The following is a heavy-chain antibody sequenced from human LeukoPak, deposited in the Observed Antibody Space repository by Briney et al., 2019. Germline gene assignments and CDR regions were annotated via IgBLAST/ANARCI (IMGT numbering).Heavy chain of an antibody. Sequence: SVNVSCKASGGTFSSYAISWVRQAPGQGLERMGGIIPIFGTANYAQKFQGRVTITADESTSTAYMELSSLRSEDTAVYYCARRGIAAAEFDYWGQGTLVTVSS. CDR3: ARRGIAAAEFDY. CDR1: GGTFSSYA. CDR2: IIPIFGTA. V-gene: IGHV1-69*13. J-gene: IGHJ4*02. D-gene: IGHD6-13*01.